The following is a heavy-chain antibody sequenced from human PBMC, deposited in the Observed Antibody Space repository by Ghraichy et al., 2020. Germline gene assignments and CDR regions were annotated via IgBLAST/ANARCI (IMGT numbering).Heavy chain of an antibody. CDR3: ARGSIRHGSRIDY. V-gene: IGHV3-74*01. D-gene: IGHD5-24*01. CDR1: GFTFRSHW. Sequence: GGSLRLSCGASGFTFRSHWMYWVRQAPGKGLVWVSRINSDGSSSTYADSVKGRFTISRDNAKNTLYLQMNSLRAEDTAVYFCARGSIRHGSRIDYWGQGTLVTVSS. CDR2: INSDGSSS. J-gene: IGHJ4*02.